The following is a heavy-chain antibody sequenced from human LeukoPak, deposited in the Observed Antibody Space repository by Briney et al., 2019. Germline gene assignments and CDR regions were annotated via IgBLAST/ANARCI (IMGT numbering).Heavy chain of an antibody. CDR1: GYSFTAYY. V-gene: IGHV1-2*02. CDR3: ARVPGSFDY. D-gene: IGHD3-10*01. Sequence: ASVKVSCKTSGYSFTAYYIHWVRQAPGQGLELMGWINPNSGATNYAQKFQGRVTMTRDTSISTVYKDLNRLTSDDTAVYYCARVPGSFDYWGQGTLVTVSS. CDR2: INPNSGAT. J-gene: IGHJ4*02.